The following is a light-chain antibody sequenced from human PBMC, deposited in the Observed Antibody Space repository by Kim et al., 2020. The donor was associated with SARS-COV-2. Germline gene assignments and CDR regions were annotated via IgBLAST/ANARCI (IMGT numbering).Light chain of an antibody. CDR1: SSNIGANND. J-gene: IGLJ3*02. CDR3: QSYDISLSAWV. Sequence: QRVTISCTGSSSNIGANNDVHWYQQLPGTAPKLLIFAHSNRPSGVPDRFSGSKSGTSASLAITGLQAEDEADYYCQSYDISLSAWVFGGGTQLTVL. CDR2: AHS. V-gene: IGLV1-40*01.